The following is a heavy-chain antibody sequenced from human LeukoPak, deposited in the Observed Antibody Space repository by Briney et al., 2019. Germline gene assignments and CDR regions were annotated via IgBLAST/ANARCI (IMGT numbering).Heavy chain of an antibody. J-gene: IGHJ3*02. D-gene: IGHD2-21*01. Sequence: GGSLRLSCAASGFTVSDYYMTWVRQAPGKGLEWIGVIRNKGYGGTTEYAASVKGRFTISRDDSESIAWLQMNSLKTEDTAVYYCVRYVVAYRVLDIWGQGTTVTVSS. CDR3: VRYVVAYRVLDI. CDR1: GFTVSDYY. V-gene: IGHV3-71*01. CDR2: IRNKGYGGTT.